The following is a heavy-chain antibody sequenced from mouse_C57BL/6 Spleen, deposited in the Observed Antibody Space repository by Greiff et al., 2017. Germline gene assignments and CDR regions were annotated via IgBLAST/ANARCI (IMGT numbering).Heavy chain of an antibody. CDR3: ARDRRGSPYYCDY. Sequence: QVQLQQSGPELVKPGASVKISCKASGYAFSSSWMNWVKQRPGKGLGWIGRIYPGDGDTKYNGKFKGKATLTAAKSSSTAYMQLSSLTSADSAVYFCARDRRGSPYYCDYWGQGTTLTV. CDR1: GYAFSSSW. CDR2: IYPGDGDT. V-gene: IGHV1-82*01. D-gene: IGHD1-1*01. J-gene: IGHJ2*01.